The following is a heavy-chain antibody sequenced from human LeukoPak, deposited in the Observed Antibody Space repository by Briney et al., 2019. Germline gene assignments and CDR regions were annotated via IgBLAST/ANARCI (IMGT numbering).Heavy chain of an antibody. D-gene: IGHD1-26*01. CDR1: GGSISSSSYY. CDR3: ARDRVGATTWLDY. Sequence: PSETLSLTCTVSGGSISSSSYYWGWIRQPPGKGLEWIGSIYYSGTTYYNPSLKSRVTISVDTSKSQFSLKLTSVTAADTAVYYCARDRVGATTWLDYWGQGTLVTVSS. V-gene: IGHV4-39*07. CDR2: IYYSGTT. J-gene: IGHJ4*02.